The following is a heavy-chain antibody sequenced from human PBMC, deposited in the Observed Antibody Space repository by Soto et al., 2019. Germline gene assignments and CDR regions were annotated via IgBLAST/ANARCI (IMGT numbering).Heavy chain of an antibody. V-gene: IGHV3-30*03. Sequence: GGSLRLSCTASGFSFTNYGMHWVRQAPGKGLEWVAVISYDGNKKYYSDSVKGRLTISRDISKNTLYLQMDSLRVEDTAVYYFARPKGPHNGYDFMFGYWGQGALVTFSS. CDR2: ISYDGNKK. J-gene: IGHJ4*02. D-gene: IGHD5-12*01. CDR1: GFSFTNYG. CDR3: ARPKGPHNGYDFMFGY.